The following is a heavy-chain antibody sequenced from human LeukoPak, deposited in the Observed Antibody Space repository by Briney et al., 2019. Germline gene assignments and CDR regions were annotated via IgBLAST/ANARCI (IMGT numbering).Heavy chain of an antibody. CDR3: ANSPDGPRSPRRDFDY. V-gene: IGHV3-23*01. CDR1: GFTFSSYA. D-gene: IGHD5-24*01. Sequence: GGSLRLSCAASGFTFSSYAMSWVRQAPGKGLEWVSAISGSGGSTYYADSVKGRFTISRDNSKNTLYLQMNSLRAEDTAVYYCANSPDGPRSPRRDFDYWGQGTLVTVSS. J-gene: IGHJ4*02. CDR2: ISGSGGST.